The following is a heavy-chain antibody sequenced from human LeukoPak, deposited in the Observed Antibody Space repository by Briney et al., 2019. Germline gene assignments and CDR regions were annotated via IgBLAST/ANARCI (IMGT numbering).Heavy chain of an antibody. CDR1: GFTVSGSS. D-gene: IGHD3-9*01. CDR3: ATFDWGSSPN. CDR2: VRSKADNYAT. J-gene: IGHJ4*02. Sequence: PGGSLRLSCAASGFTVSGSSVHWVRQASGKGLEWVGRVRSKADNYATAYSASVQGRFIVSRDDSKNTAYLQMNSLKPEDTAIYYCATFDWGSSPNRGQGSRVTVSS. V-gene: IGHV3-73*01.